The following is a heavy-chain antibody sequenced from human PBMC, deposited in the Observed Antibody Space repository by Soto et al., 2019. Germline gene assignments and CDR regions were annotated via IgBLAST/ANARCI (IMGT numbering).Heavy chain of an antibody. J-gene: IGHJ6*03. CDR2: MNPNSGNT. Sequence: ASVKVSCKASGYTFTSYDINWVRQATGQGLEWMGWMNPNSGNTGYAQKFQGRVTMTRNTSISTAYMELSSLRSEDTAVYYCGRGRRVFWSGRGAKPEYYYYYMDVWGKGTTVTVSS. V-gene: IGHV1-8*01. CDR3: GRGRRVFWSGRGAKPEYYYYYMDV. D-gene: IGHD3-3*01. CDR1: GYTFTSYD.